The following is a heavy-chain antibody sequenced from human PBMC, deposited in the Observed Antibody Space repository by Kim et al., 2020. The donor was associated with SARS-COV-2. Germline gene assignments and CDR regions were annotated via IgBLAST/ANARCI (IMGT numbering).Heavy chain of an antibody. V-gene: IGHV4-31*02. D-gene: IGHD3-10*01. Sequence: PSRQSRVTISVETSRTQFSRKLSSVTAADTAVYYCARGYGSGSPYGMDVWGQGTTVTVSS. CDR3: ARGYGSGSPYGMDV. J-gene: IGHJ6*02.